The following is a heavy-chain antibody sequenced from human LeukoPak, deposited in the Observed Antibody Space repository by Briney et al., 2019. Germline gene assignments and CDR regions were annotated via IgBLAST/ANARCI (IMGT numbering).Heavy chain of an antibody. CDR2: INPNSGGT. V-gene: IGHV1-2*02. Sequence: ASVKVSCKASGYSFTRYAINWVRQAPGQGLEWMGWINPNSGGTNYAQKFQGRVTMTRDTSISTAYMELSRLRSDDTAVYYCARVFTPIAVAALFPWGQGTLVTVSS. CDR3: ARVFTPIAVAALFP. J-gene: IGHJ5*02. CDR1: GYSFTRYA. D-gene: IGHD6-19*01.